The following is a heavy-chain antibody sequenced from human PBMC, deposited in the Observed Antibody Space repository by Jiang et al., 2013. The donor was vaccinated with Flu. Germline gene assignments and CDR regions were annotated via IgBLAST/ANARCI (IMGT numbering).Heavy chain of an antibody. CDR1: GGSFSGYY. Sequence: VLLKPSETLSLTCAVYGGSFSGYYWSWIRQPPGKGLEWIGEINHSGSTNYNPSLKSRVTISVDTSKNQFSLKLSSVTAADTAVYYCAEMDQQLVLYYWGQGTLVTVSS. D-gene: IGHD6-13*01. V-gene: IGHV4-34*01. J-gene: IGHJ4*02. CDR3: AEMDQQLVLYY. CDR2: INHSGST.